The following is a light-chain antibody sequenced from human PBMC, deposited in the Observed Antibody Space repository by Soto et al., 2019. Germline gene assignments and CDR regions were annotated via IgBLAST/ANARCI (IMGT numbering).Light chain of an antibody. CDR2: AAS. J-gene: IGKJ1*01. CDR1: QSISSY. V-gene: IGKV1-39*01. CDR3: QQSYSTPRT. Sequence: DIQMTQSPSSLSASVGDRVTITCRASQSISSYLNWYQQKPGQAPKLLIYAASSLQSGVPSRFSGSGAGTDFTITISTLQPEDFATYYCQQSYSTPRTFSQGTKVEIK.